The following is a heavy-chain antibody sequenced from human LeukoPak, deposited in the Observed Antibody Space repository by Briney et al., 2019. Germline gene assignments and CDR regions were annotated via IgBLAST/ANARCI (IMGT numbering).Heavy chain of an antibody. J-gene: IGHJ5*02. Sequence: SETLSLTCTVSGGSISSGSYYWRWIRQPAGKGLEWIGRIYTSGSTNYNPSLKSRFTITVDTTKNHFSLKLSSVPAADTAVYYCAREYYDSSGYYSSWFDPWGQGTLVTVSS. D-gene: IGHD3-22*01. V-gene: IGHV4-61*02. CDR1: GGSISSGSYY. CDR2: IYTSGST. CDR3: AREYYDSSGYYSSWFDP.